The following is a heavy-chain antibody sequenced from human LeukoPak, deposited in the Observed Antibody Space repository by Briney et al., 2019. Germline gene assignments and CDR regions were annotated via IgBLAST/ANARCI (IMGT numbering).Heavy chain of an antibody. CDR2: INHSGST. V-gene: IGHV4-34*01. J-gene: IGHJ4*02. CDR1: GGSFSGYY. D-gene: IGHD3-3*02. Sequence: PSETLSLTCAVYGGSFSGYYWSWIRQPPGKGREWMGEINHSGSTNYNPSLKSRVTISVDTSKNQFSLKLSSVTAADTAVYYCARHRGDIFGVVIDTYYFDYWGQGTLVTVSS. CDR3: ARHRGDIFGVVIDTYYFDY.